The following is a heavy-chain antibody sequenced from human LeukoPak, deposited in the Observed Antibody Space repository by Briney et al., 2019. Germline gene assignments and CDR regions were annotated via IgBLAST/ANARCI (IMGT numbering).Heavy chain of an antibody. CDR3: ARFRGTGCLRSGGSCYYGYWFDP. Sequence: ASVKVSCKASGYTFTSYYMHWVRQAPGQGLEWMGIINPSGGSTSYAQKFQGRVTMTRDMSTSTVYMELSSLRSEDTAVYYCARFRGTGCLRSGGSCYYGYWFDPWGQGTLVTVSS. CDR1: GYTFTSYY. D-gene: IGHD2-15*01. CDR2: INPSGGST. J-gene: IGHJ5*02. V-gene: IGHV1-46*01.